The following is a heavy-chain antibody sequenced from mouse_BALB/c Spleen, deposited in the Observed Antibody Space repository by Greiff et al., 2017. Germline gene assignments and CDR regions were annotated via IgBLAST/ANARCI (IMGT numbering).Heavy chain of an antibody. J-gene: IGHJ2*01. V-gene: IGHV1S81*02. CDR1: GYTFTSYY. Sequence: VQLQQPGAELVKPGASVKLSCKASGYTFTSYYMYWVKQRPGQGLEWIGGINPSNGGTNFNEKFKSKATLTVDKSSSTAYMQLSSLTSEDSAVYYCTMEISHYFDYWGQGTTLTVSS. CDR2: INPSNGGT. CDR3: TMEISHYFDY.